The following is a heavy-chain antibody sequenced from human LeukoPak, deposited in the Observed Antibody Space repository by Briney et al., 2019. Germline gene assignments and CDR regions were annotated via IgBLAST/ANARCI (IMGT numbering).Heavy chain of an antibody. CDR2: ISAYNGNT. Sequence: LWASVKVSCKASGYTFTSYGISWVRQAPGQGLEWMGWISAYNGNTNYAQKLQGRVTMTTDTSTSTAYMELRSLRSEDTAVYYCARGHTGWLQLDYWGQGTLVTVSS. J-gene: IGHJ4*02. CDR1: GYTFTSYG. D-gene: IGHD5-24*01. V-gene: IGHV1-18*01. CDR3: ARGHTGWLQLDY.